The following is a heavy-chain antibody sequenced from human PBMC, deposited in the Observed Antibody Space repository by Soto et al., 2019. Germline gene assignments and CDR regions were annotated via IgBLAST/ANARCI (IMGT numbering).Heavy chain of an antibody. CDR3: ARDLRRSITIFGVVTDYYYYGMDV. Sequence: SETLSLTCTVAGGSVSSSTYYWGWIRQPPGKGLEWIATFYYSGSTYHNPSLNSRVTISADTSKNQFSLKLSSVTATDTAVYYCARDLRRSITIFGVVTDYYYYGMDVWGQGTTVTVSS. D-gene: IGHD3-3*01. J-gene: IGHJ6*02. CDR1: GGSVSSSTYY. V-gene: IGHV4-39*02. CDR2: FYYSGST.